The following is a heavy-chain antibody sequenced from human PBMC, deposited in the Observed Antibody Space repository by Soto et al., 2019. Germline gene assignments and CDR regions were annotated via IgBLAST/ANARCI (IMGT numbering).Heavy chain of an antibody. D-gene: IGHD6-19*01. CDR1: CGSIRRSSYY. Sequence: LETPSPTCTVSCGSIRRSSYYWGRIRQPPGKGLEWIGSIYYSGSTYYNPSLKSRVTISVDTSKNQFSLKLSSVTAADTAVYYCARHEHSSALRYWGQGTLVTVSS. V-gene: IGHV4-39*01. CDR3: ARHEHSSALRY. J-gene: IGHJ4*02. CDR2: IYYSGST.